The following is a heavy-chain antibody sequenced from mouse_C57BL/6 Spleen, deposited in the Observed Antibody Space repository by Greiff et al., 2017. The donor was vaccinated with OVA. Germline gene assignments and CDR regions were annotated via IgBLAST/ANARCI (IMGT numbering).Heavy chain of an antibody. D-gene: IGHD4-1*01. V-gene: IGHV1-72*01. CDR1: GYTFTSYW. J-gene: IGHJ1*03. Sequence: QVQLQQPGAELVQPGASVKLSCKASGYTFTSYWMHWVKQRPGRGLEWIGRIDPNSGGTKYNEKFQSKAPLTVAKPSSTAYMQLSSLTSEDSAVYYCARRKLRDWYFDVWGTGTTVTVSS. CDR2: IDPNSGGT. CDR3: ARRKLRDWYFDV.